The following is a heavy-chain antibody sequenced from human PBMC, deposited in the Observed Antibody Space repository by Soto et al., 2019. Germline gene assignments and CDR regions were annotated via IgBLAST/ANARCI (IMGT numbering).Heavy chain of an antibody. CDR3: ARDGDSGTYEY. CDR1: GDSFSSYA. J-gene: IGHJ4*02. D-gene: IGHD5-12*01. CDR2: IVPIFGSR. V-gene: IGHV1-69*12. Sequence: QVQLVQSGAEVKKPGSSVKVSCKASGDSFSSYAMSWVRQAPGQGLEWIGGIVPIFGSRNYAQKLQGRVTITADESTSTVYMELTSLTYDDTAIYYSARDGDSGTYEYWGQGTLVTVSS.